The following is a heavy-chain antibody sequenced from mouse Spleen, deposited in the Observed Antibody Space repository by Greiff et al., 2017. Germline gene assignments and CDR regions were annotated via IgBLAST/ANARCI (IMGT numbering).Heavy chain of an antibody. V-gene: IGHV1-26*01. Sequence: VQLQQSGPELVKPGASVKISCKASGYTFTDYYMNWVKQSHGKSLEWIGDINPNNGGTSYNQKFKGKATLTVDKSSSTAYMELRSLTSEDSAVYYCAREGLGRAFDYWGQGTTLTVSS. CDR2: INPNNGGT. CDR3: AREGLGRAFDY. CDR1: GYTFTDYY. D-gene: IGHD4-1*01. J-gene: IGHJ2*01.